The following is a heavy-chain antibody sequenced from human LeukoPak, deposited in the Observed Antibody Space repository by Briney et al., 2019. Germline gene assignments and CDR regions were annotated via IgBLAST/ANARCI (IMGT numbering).Heavy chain of an antibody. CDR2: IYPGDSDS. CDR1: GYSITSYW. V-gene: IGHV5-51*01. J-gene: IGHJ4*02. Sequence: GESLKISCQGSGYSITSYWIAWVRQMPGKGLEWMGIIYPGDSDSRYSPSLQGQVTISADKSISTAYLQWSSLKASDTAMYYCVRHADSGAWYWIDYWGQGTLVTVSS. CDR3: VRHADSGAWYWIDY. D-gene: IGHD6-19*01.